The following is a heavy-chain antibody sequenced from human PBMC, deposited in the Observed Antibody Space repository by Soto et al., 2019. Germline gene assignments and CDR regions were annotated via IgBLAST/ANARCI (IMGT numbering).Heavy chain of an antibody. V-gene: IGHV4-39*01. CDR1: GGSISRTSYY. CDR2: IYYSGTT. Sequence: QVQLQESGPGLVKPSETLSLTCSVSGGSISRTSYYWGWIRQTPEKGLEWIGSIYYSGTTQYNPSLKSRVTISVDTSKTHFSLRLSSVTAADTAVYYCARHDHGYYRYYGMDVWGQGTTVTVSS. CDR3: ARHDHGYYRYYGMDV. J-gene: IGHJ6*02.